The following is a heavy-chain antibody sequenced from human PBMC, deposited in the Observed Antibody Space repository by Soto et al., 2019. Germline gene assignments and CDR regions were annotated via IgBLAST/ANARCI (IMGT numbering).Heavy chain of an antibody. CDR1: GGSISSYY. Sequence: SETLSLTCTVSGGSISSYYWSWIRQPPGKGLEWIGYIYYSGSTNYNPSLKSRVTISVDTSKNQFSLKLSSVTAADTAVYYCARAQGELTDYWGQGTLVTVSS. J-gene: IGHJ4*02. CDR2: IYYSGST. D-gene: IGHD1-26*01. CDR3: ARAQGELTDY. V-gene: IGHV4-59*01.